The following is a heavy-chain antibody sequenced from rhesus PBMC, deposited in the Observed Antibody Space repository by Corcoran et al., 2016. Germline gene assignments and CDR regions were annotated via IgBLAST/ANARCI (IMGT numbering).Heavy chain of an antibody. V-gene: IGHV3S5*01. CDR1: GFTFSSYG. D-gene: IGHD6-31*01. CDR3: AKDKLIAAVFDY. CDR2: INSGGGST. Sequence: EVQLVETGGGLVQPGGSLKLSCAASGFTFSSYGMIWVRQAPGKGLEWVSAINSGGGSTYYADSVKGRFTISRDNSKNTLSLQMNSLRAEDTAVYYCAKDKLIAAVFDYWGQGVLVTVSS. J-gene: IGHJ4*01.